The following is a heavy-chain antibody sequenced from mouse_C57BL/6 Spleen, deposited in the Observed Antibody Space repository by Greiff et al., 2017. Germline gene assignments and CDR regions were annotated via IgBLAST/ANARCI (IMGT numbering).Heavy chain of an antibody. CDR2: INPNNGGT. CDR3: AREEDYYGSSFPCAY. CDR1: GYTFTDYY. D-gene: IGHD1-1*01. J-gene: IGHJ3*01. V-gene: IGHV1-26*01. Sequence: VQLQQSGPELVKPGASVKISCKASGYTFTDYYMNWVKQSHGKSLEWIGDINPNNGGTSYNQKFKGKATLTVDKSSSTAYMELRSLTSEDSAVYYCAREEDYYGSSFPCAYWGQGTLVTVSA.